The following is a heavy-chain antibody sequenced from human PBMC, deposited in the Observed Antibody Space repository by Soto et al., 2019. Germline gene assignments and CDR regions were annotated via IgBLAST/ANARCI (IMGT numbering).Heavy chain of an antibody. CDR3: ARDAYSSGWYENWFDP. CDR2: INAGNGNT. D-gene: IGHD6-19*01. Sequence: GASVKVSCKASGYTFTSYAMHWVRQAPGQRLEWMGWINAGNGNTKYSQKFQGRVTITRDTSASTAYMELSSLRSEDTAVYYCARDAYSSGWYENWFDPWGQGTLVTVSS. V-gene: IGHV1-3*01. J-gene: IGHJ5*02. CDR1: GYTFTSYA.